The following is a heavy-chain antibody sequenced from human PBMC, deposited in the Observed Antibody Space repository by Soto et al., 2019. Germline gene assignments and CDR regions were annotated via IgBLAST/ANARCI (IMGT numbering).Heavy chain of an antibody. D-gene: IGHD1-26*01. CDR3: ANGPIVGANYYYYDMDV. V-gene: IGHV3-23*01. CDR1: GFTFSSYA. J-gene: IGHJ6*02. Sequence: PGGSLRLSCAASGFTFSSYAMSWVRQAPGKGLEWVSAISGSGGSTYYADSVKGRFTISRDNSKRTMFLHMSNLRVEDTALYYCANGPIVGANYYYYDMDVWGRGTTVTVSS. CDR2: ISGSGGST.